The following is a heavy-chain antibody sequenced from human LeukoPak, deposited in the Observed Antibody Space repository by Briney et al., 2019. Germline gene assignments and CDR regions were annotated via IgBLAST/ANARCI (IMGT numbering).Heavy chain of an antibody. D-gene: IGHD5-18*01. CDR2: IYYSGST. J-gene: IGHJ4*02. Sequence: SQTLSLTCTVSGGSISSGGYYWSWIRQHPGKGLEWIGYIYYSGSTYYNPSLKSRVTISVDTSKNQFSLKLSSVTAAGTAVYYCARVVDAAMSEGTFDNWGQGTLITVSS. V-gene: IGHV4-31*03. CDR1: GGSISSGGYY. CDR3: ARVVDAAMSEGTFDN.